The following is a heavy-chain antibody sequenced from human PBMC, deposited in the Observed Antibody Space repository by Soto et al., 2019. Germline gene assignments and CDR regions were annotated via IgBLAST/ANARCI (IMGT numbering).Heavy chain of an antibody. CDR1: AFSLSTGGVG. Sequence: QITLKESGPPLVQPTQTLTLTCTFSAFSLSTGGVGVGWIRQPPGKALEWLALIYRDDDKRYSPSLRSRLTITKGTSKKQVVLTKTNTDPVDTATYSCIQSRGGGDCPQSYASYYYYGMDVWGQGTTVTVSS. D-gene: IGHD2-21*02. CDR3: IQSRGGGDCPQSYASYYYYGMDV. V-gene: IGHV2-5*02. J-gene: IGHJ6*02. CDR2: IYRDDDK.